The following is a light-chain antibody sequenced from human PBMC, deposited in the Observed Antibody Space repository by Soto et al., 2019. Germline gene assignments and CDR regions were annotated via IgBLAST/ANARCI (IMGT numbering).Light chain of an antibody. CDR1: QTISSW. CDR3: LQYYNYPRT. CDR2: AAS. Sequence: DIQMTQSPSTLSASVGDRVTITCRASQTISSWLAWYQQKPGKAPKLLIYAASTLESGVSSRFSGSGSGTDFTLTITGLQHEDSATYNCLQYYNYPRTFCQGTKVEIK. J-gene: IGKJ1*01. V-gene: IGKV1-5*01.